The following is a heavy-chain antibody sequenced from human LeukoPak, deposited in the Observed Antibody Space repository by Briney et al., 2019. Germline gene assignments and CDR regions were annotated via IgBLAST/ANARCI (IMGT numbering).Heavy chain of an antibody. CDR2: ISGSGGST. Sequence: GGSLRLSCAASGFTFSSYAMSWVRQAPGKGLEWVSAISGSGGSTYYADSVKGRFTISRDNSKNTLYLQMNSLRAEDTAVYYCAKEVVVPAALSYYYYYYMDVWGKGTTVTVSS. J-gene: IGHJ6*03. CDR1: GFTFSSYA. D-gene: IGHD2-2*01. CDR3: AKEVVVPAALSYYYYYYMDV. V-gene: IGHV3-23*01.